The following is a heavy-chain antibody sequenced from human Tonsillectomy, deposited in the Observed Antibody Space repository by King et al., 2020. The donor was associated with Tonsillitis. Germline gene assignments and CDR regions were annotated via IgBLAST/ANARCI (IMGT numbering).Heavy chain of an antibody. D-gene: IGHD3-3*01. CDR2: FRGSGGST. CDR3: AKGPVVDFWSGYYLYYFDY. CDR1: GFTFSSYA. Sequence: VQLVESGGGLVQPGGSLRLSCAASGFTFSSYAMSWVRQAPGKGLEWVSAFRGSGGSTYYADSVKGRFTISRDNSKNTLYLQMNSLRAEDTAVYYCAKGPVVDFWSGYYLYYFDYWGQGTLVTVSS. V-gene: IGHV3-23*04. J-gene: IGHJ4*02.